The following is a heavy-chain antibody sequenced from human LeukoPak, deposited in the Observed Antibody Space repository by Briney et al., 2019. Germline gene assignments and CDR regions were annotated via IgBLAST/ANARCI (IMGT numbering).Heavy chain of an antibody. CDR3: ARARVRGVSFFAY. D-gene: IGHD2-21*01. CDR1: GFTFSTYA. V-gene: IGHV3-30*01. Sequence: GGSLRLSCEASGFTFSTYAMHWVRQAPGKGLEWVSEISYDGSNEYYADSVKGRFTIPRGKSKNTLYLQMNSLTAEDSAVYYCARARVRGVSFFAYWGQGTLVTVSS. CDR2: ISYDGSNE. J-gene: IGHJ4*02.